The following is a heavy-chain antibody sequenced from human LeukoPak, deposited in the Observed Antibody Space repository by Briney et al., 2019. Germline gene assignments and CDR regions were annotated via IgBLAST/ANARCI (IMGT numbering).Heavy chain of an antibody. CDR3: ASDRGVYSSSWWDPVDY. CDR1: GFTFSSYS. Sequence: GGSLRLSCAASGFTFSSYSMNWVRQAPGKGLEWVSYISSSSSTIYYADSVKGRFTISRDNAKNSLYLQMNSLRAEDTAVYYCASDRGVYSSSWWDPVDYWGQGTLVTVSS. D-gene: IGHD6-13*01. V-gene: IGHV3-48*04. J-gene: IGHJ4*02. CDR2: ISSSSSTI.